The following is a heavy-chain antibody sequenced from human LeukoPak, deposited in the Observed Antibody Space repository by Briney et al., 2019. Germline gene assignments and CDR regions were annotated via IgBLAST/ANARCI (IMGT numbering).Heavy chain of an antibody. V-gene: IGHV7-4-1*02. CDR3: ARHDNDDDFDY. J-gene: IGHJ4*02. Sequence: ASVKVSCKASGYTFTRYAINWLRQAPGQGLEWIGWINMYTAIPAYAQGFTERFVFSLDTSVTTAYLQISNLKTEDTAVYYCARHDNDDDFDYWGQGTLVTVSS. CDR1: GYTFTRYA. D-gene: IGHD3-16*01. CDR2: INMYTAIP.